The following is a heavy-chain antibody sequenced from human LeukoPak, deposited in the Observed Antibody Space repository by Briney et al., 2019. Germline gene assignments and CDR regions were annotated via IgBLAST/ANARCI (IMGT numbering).Heavy chain of an antibody. CDR1: GFTFSSYS. J-gene: IGHJ6*02. CDR3: ARDWHYFYYYGMDV. Sequence: GGSPRLSCAASGFTFSSYSMNWVRQAPGKGLEWVSSISSSSSYIYYADSVKGRFTISRDNAKNSLYLQMNSLRAEDTAVYYCARDWHYFYYYGMDVWGQGTTVTVSS. V-gene: IGHV3-21*01. CDR2: ISSSSSYI.